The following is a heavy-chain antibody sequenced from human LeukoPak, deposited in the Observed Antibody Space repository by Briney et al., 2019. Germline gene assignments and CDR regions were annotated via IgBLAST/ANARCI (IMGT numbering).Heavy chain of an antibody. D-gene: IGHD7-27*01. Sequence: PSETLSLTCTVPGGSISSYYWSWIRQPAGKGLEFVGRTHTSGRTDYNPSLRGRLTMSLDTSQNQFSLRLTSVTAADTAVYYCARFSPRAMGNFLDFWGQGTLVTVSS. CDR2: THTSGRT. J-gene: IGHJ4*02. CDR1: GGSISSYY. V-gene: IGHV4-4*07. CDR3: ARFSPRAMGNFLDF.